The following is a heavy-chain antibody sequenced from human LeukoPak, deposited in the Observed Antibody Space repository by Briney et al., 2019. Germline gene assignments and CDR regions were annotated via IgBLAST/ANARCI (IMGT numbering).Heavy chain of an antibody. CDR2: IIPTFGTA. V-gene: IGHV1-69*06. J-gene: IGHJ6*03. Sequence: ASVKVSCKASGGTFSSYAISWVRQAPGQGLEWMGGIIPTFGTANYAQKFQGRVTITADKSTSTAYMELSSPRSEDTAVYYCARCLYYYDSSGYYHYYMDVWGKGTTVTVSS. D-gene: IGHD3-22*01. CDR1: GGTFSSYA. CDR3: ARCLYYYDSSGYYHYYMDV.